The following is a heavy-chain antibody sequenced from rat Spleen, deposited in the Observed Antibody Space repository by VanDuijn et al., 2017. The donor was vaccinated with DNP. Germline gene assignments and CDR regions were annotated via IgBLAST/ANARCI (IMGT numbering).Heavy chain of an antibody. Sequence: EVQLQESGPGLVKPSQSLSLTCSVTGYSITSNYWGWIRKFPGDKMEWIGNISYSGSNTYNPSTESRIYITRDTSKNQFFLNLNSVTTEDTATYYCARQPSGMDYWGQGVMVIVSS. V-gene: IGHV3-1*01. CDR3: ARQPSGMDY. J-gene: IGHJ2*01. D-gene: IGHD1-4*01. CDR1: GYSITSNY. CDR2: ISYSGSN.